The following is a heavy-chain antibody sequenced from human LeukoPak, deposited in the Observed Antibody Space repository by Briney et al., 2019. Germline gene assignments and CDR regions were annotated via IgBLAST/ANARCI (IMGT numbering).Heavy chain of an antibody. Sequence: GGSLRLSCAASGFTFSSYAMSWVRQAPGKGLEWVSAISGSGGTTYYADSVKGRFTISRANSKNTLYLQMNRLRAEDTAVYYCAKDNGGNQNWYFDLWGRGTLVTVSS. V-gene: IGHV3-23*01. CDR3: AKDNGGNQNWYFDL. CDR1: GFTFSSYA. CDR2: ISGSGGTT. D-gene: IGHD4-23*01. J-gene: IGHJ2*01.